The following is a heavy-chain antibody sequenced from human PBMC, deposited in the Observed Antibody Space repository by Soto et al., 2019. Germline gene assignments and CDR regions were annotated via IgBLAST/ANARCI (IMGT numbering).Heavy chain of an antibody. CDR3: ARGPVAGIRFDY. Sequence: GASVKVSCKASGYTFTSYYIHWVRQAPGQGLEWMGIINPSGGSTSYAQKFQGRVTMTRDTSTSTVYMELSSLRSEDTAVYYCARGPVAGIRFDYRGQATLVTGSS. CDR2: INPSGGST. V-gene: IGHV1-46*01. D-gene: IGHD6-19*01. J-gene: IGHJ4*02. CDR1: GYTFTSYY.